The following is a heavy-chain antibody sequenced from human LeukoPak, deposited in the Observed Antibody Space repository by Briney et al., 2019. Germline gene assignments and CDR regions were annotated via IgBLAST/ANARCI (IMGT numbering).Heavy chain of an antibody. D-gene: IGHD2-2*01. CDR1: GFTFSSYG. CDR3: AIFLQGGADKYCSSTSCHKNDY. J-gene: IGHJ4*02. CDR2: IRYDRSNK. Sequence: GGSLRLSCAASGFTFSSYGMHWVRQAPGKGLEWVSSIRYDRSNKYYADSVKGRFTISRDNSKNTLYLQMNSRRAEDTAEHYCAIFLQGGADKYCSSTSCHKNDYWGQGTLVTVSS. V-gene: IGHV3-30*02.